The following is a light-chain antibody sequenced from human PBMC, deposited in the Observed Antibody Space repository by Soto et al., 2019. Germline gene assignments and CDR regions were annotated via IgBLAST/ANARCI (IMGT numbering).Light chain of an antibody. CDR3: QQGNTWPPYT. CDR1: QSVSSY. CDR2: DAS. J-gene: IGKJ2*01. Sequence: EIVLTQSPATLSLSPGERATLSCRASQSVSSYLAWYQQKPGQAPRLLIYDASNRATGIPARFSGSGSGTDFSLTISSLVPEDFAVYYCQQGNTWPPYTFGQGTKLSIK. V-gene: IGKV3-11*01.